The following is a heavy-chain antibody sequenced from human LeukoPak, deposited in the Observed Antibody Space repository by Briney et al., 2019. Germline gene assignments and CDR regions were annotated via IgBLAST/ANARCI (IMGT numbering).Heavy chain of an antibody. CDR3: AREASSGWNYYFDY. CDR1: GFTFSSYA. CDR2: ISYDGSNK. J-gene: IGHJ4*02. V-gene: IGHV3-30-3*01. Sequence: GGSLRLSCAASGFTFSSYAMHWVRQAPGKGLEWVAVISYDGSNKYYADSVKGRFTISRDNSKNTLYLQMNSLRAEDTAVYYCAREASSGWNYYFDYWGQGTLVTVSS. D-gene: IGHD6-19*01.